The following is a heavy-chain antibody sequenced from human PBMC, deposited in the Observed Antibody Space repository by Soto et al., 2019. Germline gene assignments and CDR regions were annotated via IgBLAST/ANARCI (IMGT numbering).Heavy chain of an antibody. V-gene: IGHV2-26*01. CDR2: IFSDGEK. Sequence: QVTLQESGPVLVKGTQTLTLTCTVSGFSLDDFGMGVSWIRQSPGKAPEWLAHIFSDGEKSYITSLRTRLTISKDSCKRQVVLTMTNMDPVDTATYYCARMRKPEDPFYFDFWGQGTLVTVSP. J-gene: IGHJ4*02. CDR1: GFSLDDFGMG. CDR3: ARMRKPEDPFYFDF.